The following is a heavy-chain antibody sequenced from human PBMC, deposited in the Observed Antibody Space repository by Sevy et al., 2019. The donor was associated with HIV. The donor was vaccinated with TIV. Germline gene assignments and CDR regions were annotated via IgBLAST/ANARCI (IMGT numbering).Heavy chain of an antibody. CDR3: ARDNYDSSGYYYEYYFDY. CDR1: GYTFTGYY. V-gene: IGHV1-2*02. CDR2: INPNSGGT. D-gene: IGHD3-22*01. J-gene: IGHJ4*02. Sequence: ASVKVSCKASGYTFTGYYMHWVRQAPGQGLEWMGWINPNSGGTNYAQKFQGRVNMTRDTSISTVYMELSRLRSDDTAVYYCARDNYDSSGYYYEYYFDYWGQGTLVTVSS.